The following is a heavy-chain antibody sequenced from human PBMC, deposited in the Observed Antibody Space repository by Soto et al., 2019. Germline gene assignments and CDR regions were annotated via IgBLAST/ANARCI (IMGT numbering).Heavy chain of an antibody. Sequence: EVQQVVSGGGLVQPGRSLRLSCAASGFTFDDYAMHWVRQAPGKGLEWVSGISWNSGSIGYADSVKGRFTISRDNAKNSLYLQMNSLRAEDTALYYCAKDRGLVLSFYFDYWGQGTLVTVSS. J-gene: IGHJ4*02. D-gene: IGHD6-19*01. CDR2: ISWNSGSI. V-gene: IGHV3-9*01. CDR1: GFTFDDYA. CDR3: AKDRGLVLSFYFDY.